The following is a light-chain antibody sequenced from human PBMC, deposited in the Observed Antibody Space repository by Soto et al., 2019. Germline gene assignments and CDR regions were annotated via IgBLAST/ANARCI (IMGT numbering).Light chain of an antibody. J-gene: IGLJ1*01. V-gene: IGLV2-8*01. CDR1: SSDVGGYNY. CDR3: SSYGGYNNVV. Sequence: QSVLTQPASVSGSPGQSITISCTGTSSDVGGYNYVSWFQQHPGEAPKLIIHEVNQRPSGVPDRFSGSKSGNTASLTVSGLQAEDEGTYYCSSYGGYNNVVFGTGTKVTVL. CDR2: EVN.